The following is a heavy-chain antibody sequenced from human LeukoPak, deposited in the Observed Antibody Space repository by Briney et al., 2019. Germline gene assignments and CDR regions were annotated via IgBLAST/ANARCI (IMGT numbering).Heavy chain of an antibody. CDR3: ARGRGSYRYGAFDI. J-gene: IGHJ3*02. CDR2: IYSGGST. Sequence: GGSLRLSCAASGFTVSSNYMSWVRQAPGKGLEWVSVIYSGGSTYYADSVKGRFTISRDNAKNSLYLQMNSLRAEDTAVYYCARGRGSYRYGAFDIWGQGTMVTVSS. CDR1: GFTVSSNY. D-gene: IGHD3-16*02. V-gene: IGHV3-66*01.